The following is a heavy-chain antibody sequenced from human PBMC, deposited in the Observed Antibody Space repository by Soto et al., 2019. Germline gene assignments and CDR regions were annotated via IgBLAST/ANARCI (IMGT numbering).Heavy chain of an antibody. V-gene: IGHV4-30-4*01. CDR3: AKEFSPTDYDSSGPVGG. Sequence: SETLSLTCTVSGDSIISGDYYWICIRQPPGKGLEWIGYIYHSGNIYYNPSLKTRITISLDPSRNQFSLNLNSVTAADTAVYYCAKEFSPTDYDSSGPVGGWGQGTLVTV. CDR2: IYHSGNI. D-gene: IGHD3-22*01. CDR1: GDSIISGDYY. J-gene: IGHJ4*02.